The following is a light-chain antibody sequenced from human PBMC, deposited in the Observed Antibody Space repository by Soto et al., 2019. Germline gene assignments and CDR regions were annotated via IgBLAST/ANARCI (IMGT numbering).Light chain of an antibody. CDR1: QGIGSW. CDR3: QQASSFPFT. CDR2: AAS. V-gene: IGKV1-12*01. Sequence: DLQMTQSPSSVSASVGDRVTITCRASQGIGSWLAWYHQKPGKAPKLLIYAASTLQSGVPSRFSGSGSGTDFTLTISSLQPEDFATYYCQQASSFPFTFGPGTKVDIE. J-gene: IGKJ3*01.